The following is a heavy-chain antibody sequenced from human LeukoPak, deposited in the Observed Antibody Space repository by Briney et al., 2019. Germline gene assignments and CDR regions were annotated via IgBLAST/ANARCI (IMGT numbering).Heavy chain of an antibody. V-gene: IGHV3-23*01. D-gene: IGHD3-16*01. J-gene: IGHJ4*02. Sequence: GGSLRLSCAASGFTFSSYAMSWVRQAPGKGLEWVSAISGSGGSTYYADSVKGRFTISRDNAQNSLYLQMNGLRVEDTAVYYCTRRLDDWGQGTLVTVSS. CDR3: TRRLDD. CDR2: ISGSGGST. CDR1: GFTFSSYA.